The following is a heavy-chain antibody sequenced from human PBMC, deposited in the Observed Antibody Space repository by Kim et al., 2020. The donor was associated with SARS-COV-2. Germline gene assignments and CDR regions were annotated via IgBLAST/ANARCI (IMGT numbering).Heavy chain of an antibody. CDR3: ARGRPLDY. Sequence: NVNTNNAQTFPGRVTMTTETSTTTVYMELRSLKSDDTAVYYCARGRPLDYWGQGTLVTVSS. J-gene: IGHJ4*02. V-gene: IGHV1-18*01. CDR2: NVNT.